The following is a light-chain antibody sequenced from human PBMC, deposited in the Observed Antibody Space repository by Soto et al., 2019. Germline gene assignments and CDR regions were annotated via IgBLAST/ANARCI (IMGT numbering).Light chain of an antibody. CDR2: EVS. CDR1: SGDVGGYNY. CDR3: ASYTSSSTVV. Sequence: QSALTQPASVSGSPGQSITISCTGTSGDVGGYNYVSWYQHHPGKVPKLMIYEVSNRPSGISNRFSGSKSGSTASLTISGLQAEDEADYYCASYTSSSTVVFGEGTKLTVL. J-gene: IGLJ2*01. V-gene: IGLV2-14*01.